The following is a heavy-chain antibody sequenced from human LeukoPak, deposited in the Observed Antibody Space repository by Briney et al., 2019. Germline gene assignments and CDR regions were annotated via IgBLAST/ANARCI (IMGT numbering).Heavy chain of an antibody. CDR3: ARRLAAAGLRGVFDI. CDR1: GGSISSSSYH. Sequence: SETLSLTCTVSGGSISSSSYHWGWLRQPPGKGLERIGSIYYSGSAYYNPSLKSRVTISVDTSKNQFSLKLSSVTAADTAVYYCARRLAAAGLRGVFDIWGQGKMVTVSS. D-gene: IGHD6-13*01. CDR2: IYYSGSA. V-gene: IGHV4-39*01. J-gene: IGHJ3*02.